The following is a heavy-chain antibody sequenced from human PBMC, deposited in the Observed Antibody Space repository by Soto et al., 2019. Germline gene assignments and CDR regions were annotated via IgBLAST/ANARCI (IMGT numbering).Heavy chain of an antibody. Sequence: QVQLVESGGGVVQPGRSLRLSCAASGFTFSSYGMHWVRQAPGKGLEWVAVIWYDGSNKYYADSVKGRFTISRDKSKNTLCLKMNSLRAEDTAVYYCARDGYGSGSYYIDYWGQGTLVTVSS. CDR1: GFTFSSYG. V-gene: IGHV3-33*01. J-gene: IGHJ4*02. CDR3: ARDGYGSGSYYIDY. CDR2: IWYDGSNK. D-gene: IGHD3-10*01.